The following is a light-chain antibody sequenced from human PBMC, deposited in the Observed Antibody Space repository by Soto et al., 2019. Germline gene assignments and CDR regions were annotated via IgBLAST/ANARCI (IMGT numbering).Light chain of an antibody. CDR3: QQYDSFPLA. CDR2: EAS. V-gene: IGKV1-5*03. CDR1: QSIDDW. J-gene: IGKJ4*01. Sequence: DIQMTQSPPTLSASVGDRVTITCRASQSIDDWLAWYQQKPGEGPKILVYEASTLQSGVPSRFSGSGSGTYFTLTITNLQPDDFATYYCQQYDSFPLAFGGGTKVEIK.